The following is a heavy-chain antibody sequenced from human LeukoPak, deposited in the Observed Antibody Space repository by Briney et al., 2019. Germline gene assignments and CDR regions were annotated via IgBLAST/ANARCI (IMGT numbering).Heavy chain of an antibody. D-gene: IGHD3-10*01. CDR2: INWDGVST. CDR1: GFTFDDYG. V-gene: IGHV3-20*04. Sequence: GGSLRLSCAASGFTFDDYGMSWVRQAPGKGLEWVSGINWDGVSTGYADSVKGRFTISRDNAKNSLYLQMNSLRAEDTAVYYCARDILWFGVPEVYFDYWGQGTLVTVSS. CDR3: ARDILWFGVPEVYFDY. J-gene: IGHJ4*02.